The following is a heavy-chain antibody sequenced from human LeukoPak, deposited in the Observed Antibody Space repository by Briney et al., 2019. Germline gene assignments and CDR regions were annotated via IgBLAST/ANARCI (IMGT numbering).Heavy chain of an antibody. Sequence: GGSLRLSCAASGFTFSSYAMSWVRQAPGKGLEWVSAISGSGGSTYYADSVKGRFTISRDNSKNTLYLQMNSLRAEDTAVYYFASSLRRITMIVVVITRFPAAFDIWGQGTMVTVSS. CDR3: ASSLRRITMIVVVITRFPAAFDI. CDR2: ISGSGGST. CDR1: GFTFSSYA. J-gene: IGHJ3*02. V-gene: IGHV3-23*01. D-gene: IGHD3-22*01.